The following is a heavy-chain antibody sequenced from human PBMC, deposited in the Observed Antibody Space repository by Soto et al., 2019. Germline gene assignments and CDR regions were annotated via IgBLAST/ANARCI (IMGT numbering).Heavy chain of an antibody. CDR2: ISSSSSTI. V-gene: IGHV3-48*01. CDR1: GFTFSSYS. Sequence: GGSLRLSCAASGFTFSSYSMNWVRQAPGKGLEWISYISSSSSTIYYADSVKGRFTISRDNAKNSLYLQMNSLRAEDTAVYYCARDSGYSYGPLDYWGQGTLVTVSS. J-gene: IGHJ4*02. CDR3: ARDSGYSYGPLDY. D-gene: IGHD5-18*01.